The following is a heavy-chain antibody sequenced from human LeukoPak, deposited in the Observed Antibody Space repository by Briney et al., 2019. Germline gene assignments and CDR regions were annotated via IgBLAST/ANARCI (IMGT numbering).Heavy chain of an antibody. D-gene: IGHD6-13*01. Sequence: GGSLRLSCAASGFTFSSYAMSWVRQAPGKGLEWVSAISGSGGSTYYADSVKGRFTISRDNSKNTLYLQMNSLRAEDTAVYYCARAPGYSSSWYDWNYFDYWGQGTLVTVSS. J-gene: IGHJ4*02. CDR1: GFTFSSYA. CDR3: ARAPGYSSSWYDWNYFDY. CDR2: ISGSGGST. V-gene: IGHV3-23*01.